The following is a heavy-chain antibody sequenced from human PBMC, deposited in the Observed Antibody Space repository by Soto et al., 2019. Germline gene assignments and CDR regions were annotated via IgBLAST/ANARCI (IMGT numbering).Heavy chain of an antibody. CDR3: ASIGRVAGPGEGHFDY. D-gene: IGHD6-19*01. CDR1: GGTFSSYA. Sequence: SVKVSCKASGGTFSSYAISWVRQAPGQGLEWMGGIIPIFGTANYAQKFQGRVTITADESTSTAYMELSSLRSEDTAVYYCASIGRVAGPGEGHFDYWGQGTLVTVSS. J-gene: IGHJ4*02. V-gene: IGHV1-69*13. CDR2: IIPIFGTA.